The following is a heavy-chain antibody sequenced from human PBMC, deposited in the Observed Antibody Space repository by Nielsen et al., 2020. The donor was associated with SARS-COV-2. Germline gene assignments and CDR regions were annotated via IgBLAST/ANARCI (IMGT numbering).Heavy chain of an antibody. V-gene: IGHV1-24*01. CDR3: ATGPPYYYDSSGYSNWFDP. CDR1: GYTLTELS. D-gene: IGHD3-22*01. Sequence: ASVKVSCKVSGYTLTELSMHWVRQAPGKGLEWMGGFDPEDGETIYAQKFQGRVTMTGDTSTDTAYMELSSLRSEDTAVYYCATGPPYYYDSSGYSNWFDPWGQGTLVTVSS. CDR2: FDPEDGET. J-gene: IGHJ5*02.